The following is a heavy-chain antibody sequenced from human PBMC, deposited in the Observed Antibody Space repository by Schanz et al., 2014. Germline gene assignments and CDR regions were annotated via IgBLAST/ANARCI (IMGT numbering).Heavy chain of an antibody. CDR1: GYTFTSHG. V-gene: IGHV1-18*01. Sequence: QVQLVQSGDEVKKPGASVKVSCKTSGYTFTSHGISWVRQAPGQGLEWMGWITAYNGDTNYALKLQGRVTMTTDTSTGTAYMELRSLRSDDTALYYCTRGGYSYALSAFDIWGQGTTVTVSS. CDR3: TRGGYSYALSAFDI. J-gene: IGHJ3*02. D-gene: IGHD5-18*01. CDR2: ITAYNGDT.